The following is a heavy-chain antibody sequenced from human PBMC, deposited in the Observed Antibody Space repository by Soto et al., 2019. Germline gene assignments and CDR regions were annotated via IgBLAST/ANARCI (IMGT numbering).Heavy chain of an antibody. CDR1: GFTFDDYA. CDR2: MNWNSGSI. Sequence: EVHLVESGGGLVQPGRSLRLSCAASGFTFDDYAVHWVRQVPGKGLEWVSGMNWNSGSIGYADSVKGRFTISRDNAKNSLYLQMNSLRDEDTALYYCARGGAAIYYAMDVWGQGTTVTVSS. J-gene: IGHJ6*02. D-gene: IGHD1-26*01. CDR3: ARGGAAIYYAMDV. V-gene: IGHV3-9*01.